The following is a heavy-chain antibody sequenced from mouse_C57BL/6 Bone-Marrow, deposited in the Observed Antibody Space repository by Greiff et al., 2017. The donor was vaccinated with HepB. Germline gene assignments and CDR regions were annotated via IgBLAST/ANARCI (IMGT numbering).Heavy chain of an antibody. CDR1: GYTFTDYE. CDR3: TRSDDGYYRYWFAY. D-gene: IGHD2-3*01. Sequence: QVQLKQSGAELVRPGASVTLSCKASGYTFTDYEMHWVKQTPVHGLEWIGAIDPETGGTAYNQKFKGKAILTADKSSSTAYMELRSLTSEDSAVYYCTRSDDGYYRYWFAYWGQGTLVTVSA. CDR2: IDPETGGT. J-gene: IGHJ3*01. V-gene: IGHV1-15*01.